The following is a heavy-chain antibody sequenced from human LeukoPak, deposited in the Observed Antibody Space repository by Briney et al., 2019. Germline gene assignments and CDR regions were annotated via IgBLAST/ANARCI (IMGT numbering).Heavy chain of an antibody. CDR1: GFTFSSYA. V-gene: IGHV3-23*01. D-gene: IGHD2-2*02. CDR3: AKPPDTQGYYGMDV. CDR2: ISGSGGST. Sequence: GGSLRLSCAASGFTFSSYAMSWVRQAPGKGLEWVSAISGSGGSTYYADSVRGRFTISRDNSKNTLYLQMNSLRAEDTAVYYCAKPPDTQGYYGMDVWGQGTTVTVSS. J-gene: IGHJ6*02.